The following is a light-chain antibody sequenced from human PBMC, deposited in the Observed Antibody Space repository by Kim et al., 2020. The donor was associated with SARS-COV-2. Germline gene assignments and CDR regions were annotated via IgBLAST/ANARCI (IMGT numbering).Light chain of an antibody. Sequence: GQSVTISCTGTSSDIGTYNYVSWYQQHPGKAPKLMIYEVSKRPSGVPDRFSGSKSGNTASLTVSGLQAEDEADYYCSSYAGTYSWVFGGGTQLTVL. J-gene: IGLJ3*02. CDR1: SSDIGTYNY. V-gene: IGLV2-11*01. CDR3: SSYAGTYSWV. CDR2: EVS.